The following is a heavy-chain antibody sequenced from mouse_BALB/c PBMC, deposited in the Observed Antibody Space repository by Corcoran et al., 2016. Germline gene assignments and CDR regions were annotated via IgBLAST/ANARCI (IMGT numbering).Heavy chain of an antibody. CDR3: ARGEVRRNPFAY. CDR2: IYPGNGDT. D-gene: IGHD2-14*01. V-gene: IGHV1-12*01. CDR1: GYTFTSYN. J-gene: IGHJ3*01. Sequence: QVQLQQPGAELVKPGASVKMSCKASGYTFTSYNMHWVKQTPGQGQEWIGAIYPGNGDTSYNQKFKGKATLTADKSSSTAYMQLSSLTSEDSAVYYCARGEVRRNPFAYWGQGTLVTVSA.